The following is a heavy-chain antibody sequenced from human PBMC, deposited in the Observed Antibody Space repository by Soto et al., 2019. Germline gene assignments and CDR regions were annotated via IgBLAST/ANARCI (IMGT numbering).Heavy chain of an antibody. CDR3: ARDTGYDHDAFDI. CDR2: INPTGTMT. V-gene: IGHV1-46*01. J-gene: IGHJ3*02. Sequence: VASVKVSCKASGYTFITSYYTHRVRQAPGQGLEWMGIINPTGTMTKYSERFQGRLTMTRDTSTSTDYMELSTLTSEDTAVYFCARDTGYDHDAFDIWGQGTMVTVSS. CDR1: GYTFITSYY. D-gene: IGHD5-12*01.